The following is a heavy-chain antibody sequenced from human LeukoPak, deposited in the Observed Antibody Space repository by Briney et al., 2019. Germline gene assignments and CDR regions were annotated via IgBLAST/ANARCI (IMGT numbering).Heavy chain of an antibody. J-gene: IGHJ4*02. CDR3: AKDPSSWYSFDY. CDR1: GFTFDDYA. D-gene: IGHD6-13*01. V-gene: IGHV3-9*01. Sequence: GGSLRLSCAASGFTFDDYAMHWVRQAPGKGLEWVSGISWNSGSIGYADSVKGRFTISRDNSKNTLYLQMNSLRAEDTAVYYCAKDPSSWYSFDYWGQGTLVTVSS. CDR2: ISWNSGSI.